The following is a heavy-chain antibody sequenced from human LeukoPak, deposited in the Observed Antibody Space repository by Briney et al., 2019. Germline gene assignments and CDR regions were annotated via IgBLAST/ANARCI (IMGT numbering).Heavy chain of an antibody. CDR3: ARESPPYYYGSGSYFDY. V-gene: IGHV4-61*02. Sequence: SETLSLTCTVSGGSISSGSYYWSWIRQPAGKGLEWIARIYTSGSTNYNPSLKSRVTMSVDTSKNQFSLKLSSVTAADTAVYYCARESPPYYYGSGSYFDYWGQGTLVTVSS. J-gene: IGHJ4*02. CDR2: IYTSGST. CDR1: GGSISSGSYY. D-gene: IGHD3-10*01.